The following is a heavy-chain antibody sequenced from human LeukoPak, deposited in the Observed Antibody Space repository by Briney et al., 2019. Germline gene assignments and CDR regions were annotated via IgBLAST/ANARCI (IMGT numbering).Heavy chain of an antibody. D-gene: IGHD2-15*01. J-gene: IGHJ6*02. Sequence: GASLKVSCKASGYTFTGYYMHWVRQAPGQGLEWMGWINPNSGGTDYAQKFQGRVTMTRDTSISTAYMELSRLRSEDTAVYYCARGLVAATPDYYYYGMDVWGQGTTVTVSS. CDR1: GYTFTGYY. CDR3: ARGLVAATPDYYYYGMDV. CDR2: INPNSGGT. V-gene: IGHV1-2*02.